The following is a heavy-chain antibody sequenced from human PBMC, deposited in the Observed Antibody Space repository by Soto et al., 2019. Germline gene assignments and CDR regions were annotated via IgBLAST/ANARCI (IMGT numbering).Heavy chain of an antibody. CDR1: GDSVSSNTAA. J-gene: IGHJ4*02. D-gene: IGHD6-19*01. CDR3: ERGVAGSGFDL. V-gene: IGHV6-1*01. Sequence: SQTLSLTCAISGDSVSSNTAAWNWIRSSPSRGLEWLGRTYYRSNWRHDYAVSVKSRITVSPDTSKNHFSLQLNSVTPDDTAVYYCERGVAGSGFDLWGQGTPVTVSS. CDR2: TYYRSNWRH.